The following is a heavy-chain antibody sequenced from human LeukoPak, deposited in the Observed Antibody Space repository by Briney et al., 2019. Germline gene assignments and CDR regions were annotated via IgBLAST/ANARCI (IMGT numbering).Heavy chain of an antibody. CDR3: ARVGLESLDYYYMDV. Sequence: GRSLRLSCAASGFTFSSYSMNWVRQAPGKGLEWVSSISSSSSYIYYADSVKGRFTISRDNAKNSLYLQMNSLRAEDTAVYYCARVGLESLDYYYMDVWGKGTTVTVSS. V-gene: IGHV3-21*01. J-gene: IGHJ6*03. D-gene: IGHD3-3*01. CDR2: ISSSSSYI. CDR1: GFTFSSYS.